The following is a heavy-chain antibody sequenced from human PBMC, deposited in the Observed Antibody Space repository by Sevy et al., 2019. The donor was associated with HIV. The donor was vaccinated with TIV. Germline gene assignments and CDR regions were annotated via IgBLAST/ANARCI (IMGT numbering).Heavy chain of an antibody. J-gene: IGHJ1*01. CDR1: GFTFSSYS. D-gene: IGHD3-22*01. Sequence: GGSLRLSCAASGFTFSSYSMNWVRQAPGKGLEWVSYISSSSSTIYYADSVKGRFTISRDNAKNSLYLQMNSLRDEETAVYYCAGDRDHYYDSSGYYYGTPWPEYFQHWGQGTLVTVSS. V-gene: IGHV3-48*02. CDR2: ISSSSSTI. CDR3: AGDRDHYYDSSGYYYGTPWPEYFQH.